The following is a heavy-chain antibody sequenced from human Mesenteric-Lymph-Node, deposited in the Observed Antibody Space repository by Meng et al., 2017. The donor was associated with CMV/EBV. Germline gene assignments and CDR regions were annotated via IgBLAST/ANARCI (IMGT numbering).Heavy chain of an antibody. J-gene: IGHJ5*02. Sequence: FTSYARNGGRQAHGQGLEWMGRINTNTGNPTYAQGYTGRFVLSLDTSVSTAYLQISSLKAEDTAVYYCARAPFYYGSGSYYPNWFDPWGQGTLVTVSS. CDR3: ARAPFYYGSGSYYPNWFDP. CDR1: FTSYA. V-gene: IGHV7-4-1*02. CDR2: INTNTGNP. D-gene: IGHD3-10*01.